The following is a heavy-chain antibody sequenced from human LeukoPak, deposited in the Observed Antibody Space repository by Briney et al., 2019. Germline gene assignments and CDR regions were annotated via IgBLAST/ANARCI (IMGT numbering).Heavy chain of an antibody. V-gene: IGHV3-23*01. CDR3: AKALLYYYDDN. J-gene: IGHJ4*02. Sequence: GGSLRLSCAASGFTFSSYAMNWVRRAPGKGLEWVSDISGSGAGTYYADAVKGRFTISRDNSKNTLYLQMSSLRAEDTAVYYCAKALLYYYDDNWGQGTLVTVSS. D-gene: IGHD3-22*01. CDR1: GFTFSSYA. CDR2: ISGSGAGT.